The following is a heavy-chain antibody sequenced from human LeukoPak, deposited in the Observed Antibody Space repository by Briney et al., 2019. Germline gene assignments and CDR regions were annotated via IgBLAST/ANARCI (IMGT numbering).Heavy chain of an antibody. CDR1: GGSISSSNW. CDR3: ARSNGGNSASAFDI. Sequence: SGTLSLTCAVSGGSISSSNWWSWVRQPPGKGLKWIGEIFHSGSTNYNSSLKSRVTISVDKSKNHFSLKLTSVNAADTAMYYCARSNGGNSASAFDIWGQGTMVTVSS. V-gene: IGHV4-4*02. CDR2: IFHSGST. D-gene: IGHD4-23*01. J-gene: IGHJ3*02.